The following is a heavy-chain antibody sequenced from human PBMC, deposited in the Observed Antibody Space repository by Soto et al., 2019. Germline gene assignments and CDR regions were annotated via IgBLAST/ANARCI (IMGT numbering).Heavy chain of an antibody. CDR3: AKDLPNDRSGYYYYYYYGMDV. CDR2: ISGSGGST. D-gene: IGHD3-22*01. V-gene: IGHV3-23*01. Sequence: GGSLRLSCAASGFTFSSYAMSWVRQAPGKGLEWVSAISGSGGSTYYADSVKGRFTISRDNSKNTLYLQMNSLRAEDTAVYYCAKDLPNDRSGYYYYYYYGMDVLGQGTTVDVPS. CDR1: GFTFSSYA. J-gene: IGHJ6*02.